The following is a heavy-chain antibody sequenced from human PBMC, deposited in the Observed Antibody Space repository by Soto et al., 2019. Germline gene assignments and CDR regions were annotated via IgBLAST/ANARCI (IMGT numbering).Heavy chain of an antibody. Sequence: GASVKVSCKASGYTFTSYGISWVRQAPGQGLEWMGWISAYNGNTNYAQKLQGRVTMTTDTSTSTAYMELRSLRSDDTAVYYCAGDHCSGGRRYFPPVDHWGQGTLVTVS. V-gene: IGHV1-18*01. CDR1: GYTFTSYG. CDR3: AGDHCSGGRRYFPPVDH. CDR2: ISAYNGNT. J-gene: IGHJ4*02. D-gene: IGHD2-15*01.